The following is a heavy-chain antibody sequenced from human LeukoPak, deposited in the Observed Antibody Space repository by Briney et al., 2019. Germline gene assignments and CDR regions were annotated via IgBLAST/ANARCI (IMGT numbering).Heavy chain of an antibody. J-gene: IGHJ4*02. Sequence: PGGSLRLSCAASGFTFSSYSMNWVRQAPGKGLEWVSYISSSSSTIYYAESVKGRFTISRDNAKNSLYLQMNSLRAENTAVYYCARDYYDSSGYDYFDLWGQKTRVTVS. CDR2: ISSSSSTI. CDR3: ARDYYDSSGYDYFDL. V-gene: IGHV3-48*01. CDR1: GFTFSSYS. D-gene: IGHD3-22*01.